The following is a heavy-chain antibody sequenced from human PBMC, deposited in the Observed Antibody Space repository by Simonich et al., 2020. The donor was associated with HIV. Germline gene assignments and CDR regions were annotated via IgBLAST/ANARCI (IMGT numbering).Heavy chain of an antibody. D-gene: IGHD3-22*01. CDR1: GYTFTGYY. Sequence: QVQLVQSGAEVKKPGASVKVSCKASGYTFTGYYMHWVRQAPGQGVEWMGWINPESGGTNDAQKFQGRVTMTRDTSISTAYMELSRLRSDDTAVYYCARGGAYYEGGAFDIWGQGTMVTVSS. J-gene: IGHJ3*02. CDR3: ARGGAYYEGGAFDI. V-gene: IGHV1-2*02. CDR2: INPESGGT.